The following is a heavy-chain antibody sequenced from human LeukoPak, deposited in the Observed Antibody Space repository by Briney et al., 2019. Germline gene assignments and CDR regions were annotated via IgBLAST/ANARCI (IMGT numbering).Heavy chain of an antibody. J-gene: IGHJ4*02. CDR1: VYTFTRYY. V-gene: IGHV1-2*02. CDR3: GRDRNYQDSSGRPGY. D-gene: IGHD3-22*01. CDR2: MNPNSGGT. Sequence: ASVTVSCKASVYTFTRYYMHWVRQAPGQGLEWMGWMNPNSGGTNYAQKFQGRITMTRDTSINTAYMELSRLRSDDTAVYYCGRDRNYQDSSGRPGYWGQGTLVTVPS.